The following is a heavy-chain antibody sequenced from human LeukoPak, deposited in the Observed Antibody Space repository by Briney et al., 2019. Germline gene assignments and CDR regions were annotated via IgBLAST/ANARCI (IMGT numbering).Heavy chain of an antibody. CDR2: INPGNGNT. J-gene: IGHJ3*02. CDR3: ARDRAPKTVTSEVDAFDI. CDR1: EYTFTSYA. Sequence: ASVKVSCKASEYTFTSYAIHWVRQAPGQRLEWMGWINPGNGNTKYSEEFQGRVTITRDTSASTAYMESSSLRSEDMAVYYCARDRAPKTVTSEVDAFDIWGQGTMVTVSS. D-gene: IGHD4-17*01. V-gene: IGHV1-3*03.